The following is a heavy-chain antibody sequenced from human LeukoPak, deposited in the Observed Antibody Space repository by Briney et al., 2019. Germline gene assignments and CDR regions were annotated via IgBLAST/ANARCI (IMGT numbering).Heavy chain of an antibody. D-gene: IGHD2-15*01. CDR3: AGRVAEYFQH. CDR2: INHSRST. J-gene: IGHJ1*01. Sequence: SETLSLTCAVYGGSFSGYYWSWIRQPPGKGLEWIGEINHSRSTNYNPSLKSRVTISVDTSKNQLSLKLSSVTAADTAVYYCAGRVAEYFQHWGQGTLVTVSS. CDR1: GGSFSGYY. V-gene: IGHV4-34*01.